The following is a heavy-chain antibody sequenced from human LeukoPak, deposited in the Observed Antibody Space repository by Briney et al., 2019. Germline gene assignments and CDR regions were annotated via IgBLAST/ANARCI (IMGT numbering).Heavy chain of an antibody. Sequence: GGSLRLSCAASGFTFSSYSMNWVRQAPGKGLEWVSSISSSSYIYYADSVKGRFTISRDNAKNSLYMQMNSLRAEDTAVYDCAREGVTDYYDSSGYSDYWGQGPLVTVSS. D-gene: IGHD3-22*01. CDR2: ISSSSYI. CDR1: GFTFSSYS. CDR3: AREGVTDYYDSSGYSDY. J-gene: IGHJ4*02. V-gene: IGHV3-21*01.